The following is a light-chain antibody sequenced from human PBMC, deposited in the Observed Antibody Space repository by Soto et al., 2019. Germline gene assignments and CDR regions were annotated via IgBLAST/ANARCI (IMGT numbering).Light chain of an antibody. CDR1: QSLHSNF. Sequence: EIVLTQFQATLSLSPGERATLSCRASQSLHSNFLVWYQQKPGQAPRLLISSASRRATGIPDRFSGSGSGIDFNLTISSLDPDYVAVYYCHQAGSSPLTFGPGTKV. V-gene: IGKV3-20*01. J-gene: IGKJ3*01. CDR2: SAS. CDR3: HQAGSSPLT.